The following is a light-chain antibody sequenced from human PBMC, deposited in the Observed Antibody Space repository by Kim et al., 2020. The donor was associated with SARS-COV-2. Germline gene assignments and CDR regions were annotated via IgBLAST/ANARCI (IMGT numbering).Light chain of an antibody. CDR1: QAIYNY. Sequence: DIQMTQSPSSLSASVGDRVTITCRASQAIYNYLAWYQQKPGKAPDLLVYAASILQSGVPSRFSGSGFGTDFTLTISSLQPEDVATYYCQKYDSVPRTFGPGTKVDIK. J-gene: IGKJ1*01. V-gene: IGKV1-27*01. CDR3: QKYDSVPRT. CDR2: AAS.